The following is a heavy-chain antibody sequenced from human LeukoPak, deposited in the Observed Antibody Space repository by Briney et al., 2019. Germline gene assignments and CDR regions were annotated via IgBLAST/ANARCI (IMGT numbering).Heavy chain of an antibody. Sequence: SETRSLACTVASGSISSYYWGWIRPPPGKGLEWIGYISYGGATSYNPSPKRRVTISVASPKPRFSLRLSSLTAAATALYYCARHGGTLDYFDYWGPGSLVTVSS. J-gene: IGHJ4*02. CDR2: ISYGGAT. V-gene: IGHV4-59*08. D-gene: IGHD1-26*01. CDR3: ARHGGTLDYFDY. CDR1: SGSISSYY.